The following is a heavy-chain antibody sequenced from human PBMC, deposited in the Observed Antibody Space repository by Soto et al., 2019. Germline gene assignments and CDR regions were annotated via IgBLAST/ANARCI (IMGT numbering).Heavy chain of an antibody. J-gene: IGHJ4*02. CDR3: AKDLGRGYSYGYFDY. V-gene: IGHV3-9*01. D-gene: IGHD5-18*01. CDR1: GFTFDDYA. CDR2: ISWNSGSI. Sequence: DVQLVESGGGLVQPGRSLRLSCAASGFTFDDYAMHWVRQAPGKGLEWVSGISWNSGSIGYADSVKGRFTISRDNAKNSLYLQMNSLRAEDTALYYCAKDLGRGYSYGYFDYWGQGTLVTVSS.